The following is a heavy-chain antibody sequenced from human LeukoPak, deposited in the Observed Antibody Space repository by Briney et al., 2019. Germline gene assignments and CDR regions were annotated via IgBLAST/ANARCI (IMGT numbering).Heavy chain of an antibody. V-gene: IGHV4-38-2*02. CDR1: GYSISSGYY. Sequence: SETLSLTCTVSGYSISSGYYWGWIRQTPGKGLEWIGNIYQSGSTYYNPSLKSRVTISVDTSKNQFSLKLSSVTAADTAVYYCARGYCVSSGCYTIDYWGQGTLVTVSS. D-gene: IGHD2-2*01. CDR3: ARGYCVSSGCYTIDY. CDR2: IYQSGST. J-gene: IGHJ4*02.